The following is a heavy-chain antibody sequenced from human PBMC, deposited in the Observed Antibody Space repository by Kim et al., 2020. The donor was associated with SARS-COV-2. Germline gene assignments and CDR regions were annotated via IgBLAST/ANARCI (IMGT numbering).Heavy chain of an antibody. CDR3: AKGRGYGEFGGMDV. CDR1: GFTFHEYA. J-gene: IGHJ6*02. V-gene: IGHV3-9*01. D-gene: IGHD4-17*01. Sequence: GGSLRLSCAASGFTFHEYAMHWVRQAPGKGLEWVSTISWTSARIEYADSVKGRFTISRDNAKNSVYLQMNSLRAEDTALYYFAKGRGYGEFGGMDVWGQGTTVTVS. CDR2: ISWTSARI.